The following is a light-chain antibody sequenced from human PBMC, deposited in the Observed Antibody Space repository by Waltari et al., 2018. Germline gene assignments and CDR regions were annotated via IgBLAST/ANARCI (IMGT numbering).Light chain of an antibody. V-gene: IGKV3-20*01. J-gene: IGKJ1*01. CDR1: QRVSSSY. CDR2: GAS. Sequence: EIVLTQSPCTLSLSPGESATLSCRSSQRVSSSYLAWYQQKPGQAPRLLLSGASSRATGIPDRFRGSGSGTDVTLTISRLEREDFGVYYCQQYGSSLWTFGQGTKVEIK. CDR3: QQYGSSLWT.